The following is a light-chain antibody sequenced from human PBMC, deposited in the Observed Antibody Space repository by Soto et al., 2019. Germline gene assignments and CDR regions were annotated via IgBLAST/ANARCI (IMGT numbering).Light chain of an antibody. V-gene: IGKV3D-20*01. Sequence: EIVLTQSPATLSLSPGKRVTLSCGASQSLTNNFLAWYQQRPGLAPRLLIFDASTRASGVPDRFSGSGSGTDFTLTISRLEPEDFAVYYCQQFGNSPTFGGGTKVEFK. CDR2: DAS. J-gene: IGKJ4*01. CDR3: QQFGNSPT. CDR1: QSLTNNF.